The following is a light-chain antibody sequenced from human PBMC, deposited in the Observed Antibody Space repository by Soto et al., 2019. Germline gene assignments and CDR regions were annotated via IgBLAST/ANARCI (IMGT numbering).Light chain of an antibody. Sequence: DFVMTQSPDSLTVSLGERATINCKSSQGVLSNSINYLAWFQQKPGQPPKLLISWASSRESGVPDRFSGSGSGTDFTLTISSLQAEDVAVYYCQQYHSDPITFGQGTRLEI. CDR2: WAS. CDR3: QQYHSDPIT. V-gene: IGKV4-1*01. J-gene: IGKJ5*01. CDR1: QGVLSNSINY.